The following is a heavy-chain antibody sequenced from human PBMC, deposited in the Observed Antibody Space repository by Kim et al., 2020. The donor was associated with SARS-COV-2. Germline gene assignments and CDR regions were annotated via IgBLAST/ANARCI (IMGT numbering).Heavy chain of an antibody. CDR2: RER. J-gene: IGHJ4*02. V-gene: IGHV3-7*03. CDR3: ARGLSSFDY. Sequence: RERYYVDSVKGRFTISGDNAKTSLYLRMNSLRAEDTAVYYCARGLSSFDYWGQGTLVTVSS.